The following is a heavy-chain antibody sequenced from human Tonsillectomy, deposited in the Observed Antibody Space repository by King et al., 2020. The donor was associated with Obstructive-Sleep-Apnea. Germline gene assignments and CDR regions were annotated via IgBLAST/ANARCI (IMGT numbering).Heavy chain of an antibody. V-gene: IGHV3-74*01. Sequence: VQLVESGGGLVQPGGSLRLSCAASGFTFSSYWMHWVRQAPVKVLVWVSRINSDWSSASYADSVKGRFTISRDNAKNTLYLQMNSLRAEDTAVYYCATDYYSSGDDAFDIWGQGTMVTVSS. CDR3: ATDYYSSGDDAFDI. D-gene: IGHD2-21*01. CDR1: GFTFSSYW. CDR2: INSDWSSA. J-gene: IGHJ3*02.